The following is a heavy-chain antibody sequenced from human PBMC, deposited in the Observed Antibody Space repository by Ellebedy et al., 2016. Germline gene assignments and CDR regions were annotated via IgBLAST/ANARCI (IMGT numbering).Heavy chain of an antibody. D-gene: IGHD1-14*01. Sequence: GESLKISXAASGFTFSSYGMHWVRQAPGKGLEWVAVISYDGSNKYYADSVKGRFTISRDNSKNTLYLQMNSLRAEDTAVYYCATIKPGNFSFDYWGQGTLVTVSS. CDR2: ISYDGSNK. CDR1: GFTFSSYG. V-gene: IGHV3-30*03. J-gene: IGHJ4*02. CDR3: ATIKPGNFSFDY.